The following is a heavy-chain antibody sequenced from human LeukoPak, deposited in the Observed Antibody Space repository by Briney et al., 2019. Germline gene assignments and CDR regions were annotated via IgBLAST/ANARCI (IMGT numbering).Heavy chain of an antibody. D-gene: IGHD5-24*01. V-gene: IGHV6-1*01. CDR2: IYYRSKWSN. J-gene: IGHJ4*02. Sequence: SQTLSLTCAISGDSVSSKSVWNWIRQSPSRGLERLGRIYYRSKWSNNYAVSVKSRITTNPDTSKNQFSLQLSSVTAEDTAVYYCARGDQNFDYWGQGTLVTVSS. CDR3: ARGDQNFDY. CDR1: GDSVSSKSV.